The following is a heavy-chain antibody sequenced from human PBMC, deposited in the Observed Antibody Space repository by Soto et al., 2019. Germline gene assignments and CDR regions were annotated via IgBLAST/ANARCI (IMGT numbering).Heavy chain of an antibody. J-gene: IGHJ4*01. CDR2: ISAYSGNT. D-gene: IGHD4-17*01. CDR3: ARVVKAGDYGDYGRYYFDY. V-gene: IGHV1-18*04. CDR1: GYTFTTYG. Sequence: QVQLVQSGAEVKKPGASVKVSCKASGYTFTTYGINWVRQAPGQGLEWMGWISAYSGNTNYAQKLQGRLTVTTDTSTNTAYMDLRSLRSDDTAVYYCARVVKAGDYGDYGRYYFDYWGHGTLVTVSS.